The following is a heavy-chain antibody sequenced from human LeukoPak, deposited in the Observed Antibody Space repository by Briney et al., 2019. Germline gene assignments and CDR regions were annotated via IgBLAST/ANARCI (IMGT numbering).Heavy chain of an antibody. CDR3: AREWLGFGEVPDY. CDR2: TNSDGSST. CDR1: GFTFNTYW. D-gene: IGHD3-10*01. J-gene: IGHJ4*02. Sequence: PGGSLRLSCAASGFTFNTYWMHWVRQVPGKGLVWVSRTNSDGSSTTYADSVKGRFTVSRDNAKNTLYLQMSSLRPEDTAVYYCAREWLGFGEVPDYWGQGTLVTVSS. V-gene: IGHV3-74*01.